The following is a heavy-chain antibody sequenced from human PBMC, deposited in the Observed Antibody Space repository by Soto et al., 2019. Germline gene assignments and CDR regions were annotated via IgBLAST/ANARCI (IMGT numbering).Heavy chain of an antibody. CDR2: ISGSGGST. J-gene: IGHJ3*02. D-gene: IGHD3-3*01. CDR3: AKAYYDFWSGFPGVFDI. V-gene: IGHV3-23*01. Sequence: GGSLRLSCAASGFTFSNYAMHWVRQAPGKGLEWVSTISGSGGSTYYADSVKGRFTISRDNSKNTLYLQMNSLRAEDTAVYYCAKAYYDFWSGFPGVFDIWGQGTMVTVSS. CDR1: GFTFSNYA.